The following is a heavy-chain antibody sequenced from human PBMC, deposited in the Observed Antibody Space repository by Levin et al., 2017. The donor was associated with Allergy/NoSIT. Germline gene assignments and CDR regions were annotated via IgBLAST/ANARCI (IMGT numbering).Heavy chain of an antibody. V-gene: IGHV3-30*04. CDR3: ARDIGALQVVVYLPGDY. D-gene: IGHD2-15*01. CDR2: ISYDGSNK. J-gene: IGHJ4*02. Sequence: GGSLRLSCAASGFTFSSYAMHWVRQAPGKGLEWVAVISYDGSNKYYADSVKGRFTISRDNSKNTLYLQMNSLRAEDTAVYYCARDIGALQVVVYLPGDYWGQGTLVTVSS. CDR1: GFTFSSYA.